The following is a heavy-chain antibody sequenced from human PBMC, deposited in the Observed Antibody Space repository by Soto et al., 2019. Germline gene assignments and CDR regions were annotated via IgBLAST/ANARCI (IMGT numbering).Heavy chain of an antibody. Sequence: PSETLSLTCAVYGGSFSGYYWSWIRQPPGKGLEWIGEINHSGSTNYNPSLKSRVTISVDTSKNQFSLKLSSVTAADTAVYYCARGRFDAFDIWGQGTRVTVSS. V-gene: IGHV4-34*01. CDR2: INHSGST. CDR1: GGSFSGYY. J-gene: IGHJ3*02. CDR3: ARGRFDAFDI.